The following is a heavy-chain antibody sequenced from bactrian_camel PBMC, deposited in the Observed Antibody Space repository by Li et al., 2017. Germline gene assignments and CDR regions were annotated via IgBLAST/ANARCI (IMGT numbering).Heavy chain of an antibody. CDR1: KDAYYSNC. CDR3: ATRSPTVVIGY. D-gene: IGHD6*01. V-gene: IGHV3S1*01. J-gene: IGHJ4*01. CDR2: VYIGGGGGNP. Sequence: HVQLVESGGGSVQAGGSLKLSCARSKDAYYSNCMAWFRQAPGKEREGVAVVYIGGGGGNPYYADAVNGRFTISQDKAKNTLYLQMNSLKTEDTAVHYCATRSPTVVIGYWGRGTQVTVS.